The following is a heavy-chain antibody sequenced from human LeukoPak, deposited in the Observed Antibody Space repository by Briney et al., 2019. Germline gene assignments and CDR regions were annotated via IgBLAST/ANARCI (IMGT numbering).Heavy chain of an antibody. V-gene: IGHV1-69*02. Sequence: SVKISCKASGGTFSSYTISWVRQAPGQGLEWMGRIIPILGIANYAQKFQGRVTITADKSTSTAYMELSSLRSEDTAVYYCARVGYSYGGDYWGQGTLVTVSS. CDR1: GGTFSSYT. J-gene: IGHJ4*02. D-gene: IGHD5-18*01. CDR2: IIPILGIA. CDR3: ARVGYSYGGDY.